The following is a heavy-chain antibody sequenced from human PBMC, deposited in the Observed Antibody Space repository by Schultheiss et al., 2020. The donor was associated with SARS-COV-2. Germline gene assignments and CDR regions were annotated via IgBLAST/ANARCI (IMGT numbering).Heavy chain of an antibody. Sequence: ETLSLTCAVSGGSISSSNWWSWVRQPPGKGLEWVSVIYSGGSTYYADSVKGRFTISRDNSKNTLYLQMNSLRAEDTAVYYCARGWNYDDAFDIWGQGTMVTVSS. J-gene: IGHJ3*02. CDR2: IYSGGST. CDR3: ARGWNYDDAFDI. V-gene: IGHV3-66*01. D-gene: IGHD1-7*01. CDR1: GGSISSSNW.